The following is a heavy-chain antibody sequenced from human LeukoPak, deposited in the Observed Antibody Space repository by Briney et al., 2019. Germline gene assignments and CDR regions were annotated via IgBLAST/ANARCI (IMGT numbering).Heavy chain of an antibody. CDR3: ARDRSIAVADDRWFDP. J-gene: IGHJ5*02. Sequence: PSETLSLTCTVSGGSISSYYWSWIRQPPGRGLEWIGYIYYSGSTNYNPSLKSRVTISVDTSKNQFSPKLTSVTATDTAVYYCARDRSIAVADDRWFDPWGQGTLVTVSS. CDR1: GGSISSYY. V-gene: IGHV4-59*01. D-gene: IGHD6-19*01. CDR2: IYYSGST.